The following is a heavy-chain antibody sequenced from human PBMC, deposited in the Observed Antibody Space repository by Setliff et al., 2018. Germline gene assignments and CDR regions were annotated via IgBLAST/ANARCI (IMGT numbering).Heavy chain of an antibody. CDR2: INTNTGNP. J-gene: IGHJ4*02. CDR1: GYTFTSYA. Sequence: ASVKVSCKASGYTFTSYAMNWVRQAPGQGLEWMGWINTNTGNPTYAQGFTGRFVLSLDTSVSTAYLQISSLKAEDTAVYYCARAWYYNFWSGSQIEYWGQGTLVTVSS. CDR3: ARAWYYNFWSGSQIEY. D-gene: IGHD3-3*01. V-gene: IGHV7-4-1*02.